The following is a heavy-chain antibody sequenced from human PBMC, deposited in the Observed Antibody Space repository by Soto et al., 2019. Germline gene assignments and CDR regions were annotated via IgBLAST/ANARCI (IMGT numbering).Heavy chain of an antibody. CDR3: AKGGRQWLVTSDFNY. D-gene: IGHD6-19*01. J-gene: IGHJ4*02. Sequence: VQLVESGGGLAQPGGPFRLSVAASGFTFIDYAFHWVRQPPGKGLEWVAVVSHGGGNTPYPDSVKGRFTISSDSSKNTVSLEMTSLRAEDTGVYYCAKGGRQWLVTSDFNYWGQGALVTVSS. CDR2: VSHGGGNT. V-gene: IGHV3-30*18. CDR1: GFTFIDYA.